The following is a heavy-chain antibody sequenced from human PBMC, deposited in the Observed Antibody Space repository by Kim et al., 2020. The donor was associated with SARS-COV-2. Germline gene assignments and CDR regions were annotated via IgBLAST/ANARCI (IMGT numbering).Heavy chain of an antibody. J-gene: IGHJ4*02. V-gene: IGHV3-23*01. CDR1: GFTFSSYA. Sequence: GGSLRLSCAASGFTFSSYAMSWVRQAPGKGLEWVSAITGSGGSTYYADSVKGRFTISRDNSKNTLYLQMNSLRAEDTAVYYCAKTIGDVVPGLLELWGQGTLVTVSS. D-gene: IGHD1-7*01. CDR2: ITGSGGST. CDR3: AKTIGDVVPGLLEL.